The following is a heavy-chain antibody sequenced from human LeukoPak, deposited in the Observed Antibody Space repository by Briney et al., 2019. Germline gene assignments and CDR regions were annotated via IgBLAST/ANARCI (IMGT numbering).Heavy chain of an antibody. J-gene: IGHJ3*02. CDR3: ARDIGALRIQVPPDAFDI. CDR1: GYTFSSYA. V-gene: IGHV7-4-1*02. Sequence: ASVKVSCKASGYTFSSYAMNWVRQAPGQGLEWMGWINTNTGNPTYAQGFTGRFVFSLDTSVSTAYLQISSLKDEDTAVYYCARDIGALRIQVPPDAFDIWGQGTMVTVSS. D-gene: IGHD5-18*01. CDR2: INTNTGNP.